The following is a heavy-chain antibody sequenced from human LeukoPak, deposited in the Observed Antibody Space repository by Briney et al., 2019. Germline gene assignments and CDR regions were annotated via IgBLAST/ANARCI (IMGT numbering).Heavy chain of an antibody. Sequence: PWGSLRLSCAASGSTFSSYGMHSVRQAPGKGLEWVAVLWYDGSNKYYADSVNGRFTISRDNSKHTLYLQMNSLRAEDTAVYYCARDYLDWYFDLWGRGTLVTVSS. V-gene: IGHV3-33*01. CDR1: GSTFSSYG. CDR3: ARDYLDWYFDL. J-gene: IGHJ2*01. CDR2: LWYDGSNK.